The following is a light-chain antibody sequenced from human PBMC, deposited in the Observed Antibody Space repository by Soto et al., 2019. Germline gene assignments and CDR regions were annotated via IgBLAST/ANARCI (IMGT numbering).Light chain of an antibody. CDR1: QSVSSF. J-gene: IGKJ3*01. CDR3: QQYDGAPLT. Sequence: EIEVTQSPATLSLSPGERATLSCRASQSVSSFLAWYQQKPGQAPRLLIYAASTRHTGIPDRFNGSGSGTDFVLTINRLEPEDFAVYYCQQYDGAPLTFGPGTKVDNK. CDR2: AAS. V-gene: IGKV3-20*01.